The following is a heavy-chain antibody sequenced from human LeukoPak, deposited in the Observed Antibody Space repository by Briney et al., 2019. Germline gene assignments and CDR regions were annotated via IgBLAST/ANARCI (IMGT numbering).Heavy chain of an antibody. Sequence: GGSLRLSCAVSGFTFSSYSMNWVGQAPGKGLEWVSSISSSSSYIYYADSVKGRFTISRDNAKNSLYLQMNSLRAEDTAVYYCARENWNYAFDYWGQGTLVTVSS. CDR3: ARENWNYAFDY. V-gene: IGHV3-21*01. D-gene: IGHD1-7*01. J-gene: IGHJ4*02. CDR1: GFTFSSYS. CDR2: ISSSSSYI.